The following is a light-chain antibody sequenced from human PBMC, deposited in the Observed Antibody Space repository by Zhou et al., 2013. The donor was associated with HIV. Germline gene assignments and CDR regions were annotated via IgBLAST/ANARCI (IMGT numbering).Light chain of an antibody. Sequence: EIVLTQSPGTLSLSPGERATLSCRASQSVSSIYLAWYQHRPGQGPRLLIYGASSRATGVPDRFSGSGSGTDFTLTVSDLQSEDFAIYYCQQYNEWPPGTFGQGTRLDI. CDR2: GAS. CDR3: QQYNEWPPGT. J-gene: IGKJ5*01. V-gene: IGKV3-20*01. CDR1: QSVSSIY.